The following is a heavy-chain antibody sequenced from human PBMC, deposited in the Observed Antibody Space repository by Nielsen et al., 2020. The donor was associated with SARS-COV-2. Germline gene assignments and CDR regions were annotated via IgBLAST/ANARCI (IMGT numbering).Heavy chain of an antibody. D-gene: IGHD6-13*01. Sequence: GESLKISCAASGFTFSDYYMSWIRQAPGKGLEWVAYSSGSSGYTNYADSVKGRFTISRDNAKNSLYLQMNSLRAEDTAVYYCARRPIAATGIDWFDPWGQGTLVTVSS. CDR2: SSGSSGYT. CDR1: GFTFSDYY. CDR3: ARRPIAATGIDWFDP. V-gene: IGHV3-11*03. J-gene: IGHJ5*02.